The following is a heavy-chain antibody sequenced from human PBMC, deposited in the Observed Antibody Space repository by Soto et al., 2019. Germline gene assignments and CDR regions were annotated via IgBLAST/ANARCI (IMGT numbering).Heavy chain of an antibody. V-gene: IGHV4-39*01. CDR2: IYYSGGT. D-gene: IGHD6-13*01. J-gene: IGHJ5*02. CDR1: GGSISSSSFH. Sequence: QLQLQESGPGLVKPSETLSLTCTVSGGSISSSSFHWGWIRQPPGKWLEWIGSIYYSGGTYYSPSLKSRVTVSVDTSKNQVSLKLRSVTAADTAVYYCARRERAAGTDWWFDPWGQGTLVTVSS. CDR3: ARRERAAGTDWWFDP.